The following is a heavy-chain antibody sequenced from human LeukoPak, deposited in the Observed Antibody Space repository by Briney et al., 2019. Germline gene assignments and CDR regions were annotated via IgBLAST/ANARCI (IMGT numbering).Heavy chain of an antibody. Sequence: GGSLRLSCAASGFTVSSNYMSWVRQAPGKGLECVSVIYSGGSTYYADSVKGRFTISRDNSKNTLYLQMNSLRAEDTAVYYCAFYSSRGYYYYYMDVWGKGTTVTVSS. V-gene: IGHV3-53*01. CDR2: IYSGGST. J-gene: IGHJ6*03. D-gene: IGHD6-13*01. CDR1: GFTVSSNY. CDR3: AFYSSRGYYYYYMDV.